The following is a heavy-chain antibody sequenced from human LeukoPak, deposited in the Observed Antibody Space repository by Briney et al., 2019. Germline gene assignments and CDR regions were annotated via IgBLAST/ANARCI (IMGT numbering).Heavy chain of an antibody. CDR1: GDSINTNIYY. CDR3: ARREYRWPTSSDPVYYMDV. J-gene: IGHJ6*03. Sequence: KPSETLSLTRAVAGDSINTNIYYWGWIRQPPGKGLEWIGTIYYSGSAYYDPSLKSRVTISIDTSKNQFSLRLTSVTAADTAVYYCARREYRWPTSSDPVYYMDVWGKGTTVTVS. D-gene: IGHD5-24*01. V-gene: IGHV4-39*01. CDR2: IYYSGSA.